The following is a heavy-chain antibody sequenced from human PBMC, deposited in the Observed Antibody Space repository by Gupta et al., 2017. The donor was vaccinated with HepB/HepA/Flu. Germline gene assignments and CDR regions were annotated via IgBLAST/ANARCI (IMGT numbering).Heavy chain of an antibody. CDR1: GGSFSGYY. Sequence: QVQLQQWGAGLLKPSETLSLTCAVYGGSFSGYYWNWIRQPPGKGLEWIGEINRSGGTNYNMSLKSRVTISGDTSKKQFSLQLSSVTAADTAVYYCARGVDRYNWNSGAFDIWGQGTRVTVSS. D-gene: IGHD1-7*01. CDR3: ARGVDRYNWNSGAFDI. V-gene: IGHV4-34*01. J-gene: IGHJ3*02. CDR2: INRSGGT.